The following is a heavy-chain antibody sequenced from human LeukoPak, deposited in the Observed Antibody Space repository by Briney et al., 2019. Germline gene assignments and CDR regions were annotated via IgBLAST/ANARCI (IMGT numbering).Heavy chain of an antibody. CDR1: GFSFSTYS. CDR3: VRDPPEDMSY. V-gene: IGHV3-48*02. J-gene: IGHJ4*02. CDR2: ISSNSGKI. Sequence: GGSLRLSCAASGFSFSTYSMDWVRQAPGKGLEWVSYISSNSGKIRYADSVRGRFTISRDNARNSLYLQMNSLRDEDTAVYYCVRDPPEDMSYWGQGTLVTVSS.